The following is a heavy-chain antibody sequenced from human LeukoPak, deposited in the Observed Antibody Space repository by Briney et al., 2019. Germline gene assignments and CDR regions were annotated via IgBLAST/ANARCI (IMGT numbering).Heavy chain of an antibody. V-gene: IGHV3-33*01. J-gene: IGHJ6*02. CDR1: GFTFSSYG. CDR2: IWYDGSNK. CDR3: ARDGAYYDFWSGYYTQNYYYYGMDV. Sequence: GGSLRLSCAASGFTFSSYGMHWVRQAPGKGLEWVAVIWYDGSNKYCADSVKGRFTISRDNSKNTLYLQMNSLRAEDTAVYYCARDGAYYDFWSGYYTQNYYYYGMDVWGQGTTVTVSS. D-gene: IGHD3-3*01.